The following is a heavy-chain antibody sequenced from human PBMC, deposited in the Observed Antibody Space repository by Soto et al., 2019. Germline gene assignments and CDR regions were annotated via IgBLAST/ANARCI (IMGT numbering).Heavy chain of an antibody. CDR1: GFTFGSYA. D-gene: IGHD2-21*02. V-gene: IGHV3-23*01. CDR2: LYGNSGGI. J-gene: IGHJ4*02. Sequence: GGSLRLSCAASGFTFGSYAMTWVRQAPGKGLESVAGLYGNSGGIQYADSVRGRFTIFRDNSNNIVFLHMRSLRVEDTAVYFCAKDAVAGDGLWLMDHWGQGTLVTVSS. CDR3: AKDAVAGDGLWLMDH.